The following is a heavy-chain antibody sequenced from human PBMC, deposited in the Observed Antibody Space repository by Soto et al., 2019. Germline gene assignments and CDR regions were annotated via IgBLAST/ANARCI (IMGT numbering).Heavy chain of an antibody. J-gene: IGHJ5*01. D-gene: IGHD3-10*01. Sequence: PSETLSLTCTVSGGSITSGGHYWSWIRQHPGKGLEWIGYIYDSGSTYYNPSLKSRVTISVDTSKKQFSLKLSYVTAADTAVYYCARDTKYYGSGSPFDSWGQGTLVTVSS. V-gene: IGHV4-31*03. CDR2: IYDSGST. CDR1: GGSITSGGHY. CDR3: ARDTKYYGSGSPFDS.